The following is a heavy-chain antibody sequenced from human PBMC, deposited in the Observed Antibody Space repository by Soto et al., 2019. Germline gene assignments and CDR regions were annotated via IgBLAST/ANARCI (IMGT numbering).Heavy chain of an antibody. Sequence: SQTLSLTCAISGDSVSSNSAAWNWIRQSPSRGLEWLGRTYYRSKWYNDYAVSVKSRITINPDTSKNQFSLQLNSVTPEDTAVYYCAREAPLPPVGGSWTFDYWGQGTLVTVSS. CDR3: AREAPLPPVGGSWTFDY. V-gene: IGHV6-1*01. D-gene: IGHD6-13*01. CDR1: GDSVSSNSAA. J-gene: IGHJ4*02. CDR2: TYYRSKWYN.